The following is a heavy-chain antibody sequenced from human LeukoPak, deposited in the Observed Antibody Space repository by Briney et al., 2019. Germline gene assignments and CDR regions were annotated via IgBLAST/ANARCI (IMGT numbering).Heavy chain of an antibody. CDR3: ARSGSYYVHRPNAFDI. D-gene: IGHD1-26*01. V-gene: IGHV1-18*01. J-gene: IGHJ3*02. CDR2: ISAYNGNT. CDR1: GYTFTSYG. Sequence: ASVKVSCKASGYTFTSYGISWVRQAPGQGLEWMGWISAYNGNTNYAQKLQGRVTMTTDTSTSTAYMELRSLRSDDTAVYYRARSGSYYVHRPNAFDIWGQGTMVTVSS.